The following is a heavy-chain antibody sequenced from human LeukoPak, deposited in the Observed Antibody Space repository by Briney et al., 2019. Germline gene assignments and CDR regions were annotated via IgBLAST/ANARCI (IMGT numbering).Heavy chain of an antibody. CDR1: GYSFTSYW. V-gene: IGHV5-51*01. CDR2: IYPGDSDT. J-gene: IGHJ3*02. Sequence: GESLKISCKGSGYSFTSYWIGWVRQMPGKGLEWMGLIYPGDSDTRYSPSFQGQVTISADKSISTAYLQWSSLKASDTAMYYCARHTPICNYYGSGTAAFDIWGQGTMVTVSS. D-gene: IGHD3-10*01. CDR3: ARHTPICNYYGSGTAAFDI.